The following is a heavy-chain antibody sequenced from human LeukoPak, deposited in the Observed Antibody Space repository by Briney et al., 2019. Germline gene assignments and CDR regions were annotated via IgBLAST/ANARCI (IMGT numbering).Heavy chain of an antibody. D-gene: IGHD3-10*01. Sequence: PSETLSLTCTVSGGSISSSSYYWGWIRQPPGKGLEWIGEINHSGSTNYNPSLKSRVTISVDTSKNQFSLKLSSVTAADTAVYYCARSRSVRVGTMVRGVTSPSRGWFDPWGQGTLVTVSS. J-gene: IGHJ5*02. V-gene: IGHV4-39*07. CDR2: INHSGST. CDR3: ARSRSVRVGTMVRGVTSPSRGWFDP. CDR1: GGSISSSSYY.